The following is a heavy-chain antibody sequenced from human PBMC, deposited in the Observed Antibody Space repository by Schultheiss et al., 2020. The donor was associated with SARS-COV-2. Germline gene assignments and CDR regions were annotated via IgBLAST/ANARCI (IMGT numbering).Heavy chain of an antibody. CDR2: ITYDGSNK. V-gene: IGHV3-30*03. CDR3: ARGGPGTYSSSSYLGGSGYGMDV. CDR1: GFTVSSNY. D-gene: IGHD6-13*01. Sequence: GGSLRLSCAASGFTVSSNYMSWVRQAPGKGLEWVAVITYDGSNKYYADSVKGRFTISRDNAKNSLYLQMNSLRAEDTAVYYCARGGPGTYSSSSYLGGSGYGMDVWGQGTTVTVSS. J-gene: IGHJ6*02.